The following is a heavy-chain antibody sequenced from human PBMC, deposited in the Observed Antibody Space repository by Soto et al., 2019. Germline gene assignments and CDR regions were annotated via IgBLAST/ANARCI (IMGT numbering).Heavy chain of an antibody. Sequence: SETLSLTCTVSGGSIISGGYYWSWIRQHPGKGLEWIGYIYYSGSTYYNPSLKSRVTISVDTSKNQFSLKLSSVTAADTAVYYCASSYLVYDSSGYYTDYWGQGTLVTVSS. V-gene: IGHV4-31*03. CDR2: IYYSGST. CDR1: GGSIISGGYY. D-gene: IGHD3-22*01. J-gene: IGHJ4*02. CDR3: ASSYLVYDSSGYYTDY.